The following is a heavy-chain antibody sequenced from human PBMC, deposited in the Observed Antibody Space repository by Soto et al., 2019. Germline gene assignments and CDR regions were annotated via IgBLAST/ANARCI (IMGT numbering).Heavy chain of an antibody. CDR2: INPDTGVT. D-gene: IGHD2-21*02. CDR3: VRSPRDLRYGLDV. J-gene: IGHJ6*02. CDR1: GYSFSYYY. Sequence: ASVKVSCKASGYSFSYYYIHWVRQAPGQGLEWLGWINPDTGVTHFAQKFQGWVTMTRDSSISTAYMELTRLTSDDTAVYYCVRSPRDLRYGLDVWGQGTTVTVSS. V-gene: IGHV1-2*04.